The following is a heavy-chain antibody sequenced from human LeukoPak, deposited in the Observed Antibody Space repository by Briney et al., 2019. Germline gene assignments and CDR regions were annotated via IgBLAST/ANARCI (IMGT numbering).Heavy chain of an antibody. CDR3: AKGNVGYSYGYFDY. Sequence: GGSLRLSCAASGFTFSSYGMHWVRQAPGKGLEWVAFIRCDGSNKYYADSVKGRFTISRDNSKNTLYLQMNSLRAEDTALYYCAKGNVGYSYGYFDYWGQGTLVTVSS. D-gene: IGHD5-18*01. J-gene: IGHJ4*02. CDR1: GFTFSSYG. V-gene: IGHV3-30*02. CDR2: IRCDGSNK.